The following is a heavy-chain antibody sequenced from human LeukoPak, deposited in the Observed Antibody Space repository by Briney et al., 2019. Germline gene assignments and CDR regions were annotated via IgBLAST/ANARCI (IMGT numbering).Heavy chain of an antibody. Sequence: PGGSLRLSCAASGFTFSSYNMNWVRQAPGKGLEWVSCITTSGTYIYYADSVEGRFTISRDNAKNSLYLQMNSLRAEDTAVYYCARDGPEGSGSYLNYWGQGTLVTVSS. J-gene: IGHJ4*02. V-gene: IGHV3-21*01. CDR1: GFTFSSYN. CDR3: ARDGPEGSGSYLNY. CDR2: ITTSGTYI. D-gene: IGHD1-26*01.